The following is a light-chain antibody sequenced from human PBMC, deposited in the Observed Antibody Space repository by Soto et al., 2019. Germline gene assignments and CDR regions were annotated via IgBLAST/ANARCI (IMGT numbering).Light chain of an antibody. CDR2: EVT. CDR3: RSYTSSNTHV. CDR1: SSDVGGYNY. J-gene: IGLJ3*02. Sequence: QSVLTQPASVSGSPGQSITISCTGTSSDVGGYNYVSWYQQHPGKAPKLIISEVTNRPSGVSNRFSGSRSANTASLTLSGLQAEDEADYYCRSYTSSNTHVFGGGTQLTVL. V-gene: IGLV2-14*01.